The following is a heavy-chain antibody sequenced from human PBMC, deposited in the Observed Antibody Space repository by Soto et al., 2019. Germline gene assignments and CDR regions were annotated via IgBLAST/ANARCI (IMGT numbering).Heavy chain of an antibody. V-gene: IGHV4-59*01. CDR3: ARGVGRYGSNLDY. CDR2: ICNSGGT. D-gene: IGHD1-26*01. J-gene: IGHJ4*02. Sequence: QVQLQESGPGLVKPSETLSLTCTVSGGSISSYCWSWVRQPPGEGLEWIANICNSGGTNYNPSLKSRVVISVDTSRNQCSLKLSSVTAADTAVDYCARGVGRYGSNLDYWGQGTLVTVSS. CDR1: GGSISSYC.